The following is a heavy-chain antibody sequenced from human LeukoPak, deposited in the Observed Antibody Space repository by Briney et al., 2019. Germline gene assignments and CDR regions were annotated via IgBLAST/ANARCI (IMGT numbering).Heavy chain of an antibody. D-gene: IGHD6-19*01. V-gene: IGHV4-39*07. Sequence: SETLSLTCTVSGGSISSDSYHWGWIRQPPGKGLEWIGSIYYSGDTNYNPSLKSRVTMSVVTSKNQFSLKLRSVTAADTAVYYCARDGLDYFDYWGQGTLVTVSS. CDR3: ARDGLDYFDY. CDR1: GGSISSDSYH. J-gene: IGHJ4*02. CDR2: IYYSGDT.